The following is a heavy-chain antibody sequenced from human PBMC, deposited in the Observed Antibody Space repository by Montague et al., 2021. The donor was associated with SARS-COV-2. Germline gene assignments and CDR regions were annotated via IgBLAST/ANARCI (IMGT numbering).Heavy chain of an antibody. Sequence: SETLSLTCIVSGESIDGDTCYWGWIRQSPGKGLEWIGSLSSSGSTYYNPSLRSRVTISMDTSKNHFSLKVNSVTATDTAVYFCARPGSVSGWFYFDDWGQGTLVSVS. J-gene: IGHJ4*02. V-gene: IGHV4-39*02. CDR3: ARPGSVSGWFYFDD. D-gene: IGHD6-19*01. CDR1: GESIDGDTCY. CDR2: LSSSGST.